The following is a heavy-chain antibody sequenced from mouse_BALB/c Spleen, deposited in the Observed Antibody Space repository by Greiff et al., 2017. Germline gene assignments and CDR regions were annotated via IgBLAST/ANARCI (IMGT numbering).Heavy chain of an antibody. Sequence: EVQLQQSGTVLARPGASVKMSCKASGYTFTSYWMHWVKQRPGQGLEWIGAIYPGNSDTSYNQKFKGKAKLTAVTSTSTAYMELSSLTNEDSAVYYCTRGGIFYAMDYWGQGTSVTVSS. V-gene: IGHV1-5*01. CDR1: GYTFTSYW. CDR2: IYPGNSDT. CDR3: TRGGIFYAMDY. J-gene: IGHJ4*01.